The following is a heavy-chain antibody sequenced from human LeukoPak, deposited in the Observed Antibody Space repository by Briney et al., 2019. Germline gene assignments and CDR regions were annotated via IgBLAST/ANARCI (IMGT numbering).Heavy chain of an antibody. CDR1: GHTFTGYY. Sequence: ASVKVSCKTSGHTFTGYYMHWVRQAPGQGLEWMGRFNPNSGGTNCAQKFQGRVTMTRDTSISTAYMELSRLRSDDTAVYYCARNYYDVLTGYSIDYWGQGTLVTVSS. CDR3: ARNYYDVLTGYSIDY. V-gene: IGHV1-2*06. J-gene: IGHJ4*02. CDR2: FNPNSGGT. D-gene: IGHD3-9*01.